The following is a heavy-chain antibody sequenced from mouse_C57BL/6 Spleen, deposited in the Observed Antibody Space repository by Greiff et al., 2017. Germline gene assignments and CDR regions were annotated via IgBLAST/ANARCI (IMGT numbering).Heavy chain of an antibody. CDR2: IDPETGGT. V-gene: IGHV1-15*01. D-gene: IGHD1-1*01. CDR1: GYTFTDYE. Sequence: VKLQESGAELVRPGASVTLSCKASGYTFTDYEMHWVKQTPVHGLEWIGAIDPETGGTAYNQKFKGKAILTADKSSSTAYMELRSLTSEDSAVYYCTRSVVAPAYWGQGTTLTVSS. J-gene: IGHJ2*01. CDR3: TRSVVAPAY.